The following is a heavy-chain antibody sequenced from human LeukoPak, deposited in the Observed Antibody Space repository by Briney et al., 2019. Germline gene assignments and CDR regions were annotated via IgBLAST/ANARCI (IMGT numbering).Heavy chain of an antibody. Sequence: ASVKVSCKASVYTFTSYDINWVRQATGQALEWMGWMNPNSGNTGYAQKFQGRVTMTRNTSISTAYMELSSLRSEDTAVYYCARGRRLRLGELFFYWGQGTLVTVSS. J-gene: IGHJ4*02. CDR1: VYTFTSYD. V-gene: IGHV1-8*01. D-gene: IGHD3-16*01. CDR3: ARGRRLRLGELFFY. CDR2: MNPNSGNT.